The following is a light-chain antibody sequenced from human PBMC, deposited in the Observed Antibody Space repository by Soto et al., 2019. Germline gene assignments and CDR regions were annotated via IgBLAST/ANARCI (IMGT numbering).Light chain of an antibody. CDR1: SSDVGTYNY. CDR3: CSYAGSPRYG. CDR2: DVS. Sequence: QSALTQPRSVSGSLGQSVTISCTGTSSDVGTYNYVSWDKQHPGKAPKVMIYDVSERPSGVHDRFSGSKSGNTASLTISGLQAEDEAHYYFCSYAGSPRYGLGTGTKLTVL. V-gene: IGLV2-11*01. J-gene: IGLJ1*01.